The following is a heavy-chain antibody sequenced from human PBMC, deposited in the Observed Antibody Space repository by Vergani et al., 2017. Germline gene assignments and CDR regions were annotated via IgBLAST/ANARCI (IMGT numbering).Heavy chain of an antibody. CDR1: GFTFSSSG. CDR3: AKVGRYGDSYYYYGMDV. V-gene: IGHV3-30*18. D-gene: IGHD4-17*01. J-gene: IGHJ6*02. CDR2: ISYDGSKK. Sequence: QVPLVESGGGVVQPGRSLRLSCAASGFTFSSSGMHWVRQAPGKGVEWVAVISYDGSKKYYADSVKGRFTISRDNSKNTLYLQMNRLRAEDTAVYYCAKVGRYGDSYYYYGMDVWGQGTTVTVSS.